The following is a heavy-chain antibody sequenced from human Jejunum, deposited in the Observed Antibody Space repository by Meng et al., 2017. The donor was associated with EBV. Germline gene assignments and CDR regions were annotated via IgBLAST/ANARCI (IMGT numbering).Heavy chain of an antibody. CDR3: AKLTRA. V-gene: IGHV3-23*04. D-gene: IGHD1/OR15-1a*01. Sequence: EGELVGSGGALARTWGSLRLSCAASGFTFSSSALSWVRQAPGKGLEGVSSIGGSGGATYYADSVKGRFTISRDNSKGTLYLQMNSLRAEDTAVYYCAKLTRAWGQGTLVTVSS. CDR2: IGGSGGAT. CDR1: GFTFSSSA. J-gene: IGHJ5*02.